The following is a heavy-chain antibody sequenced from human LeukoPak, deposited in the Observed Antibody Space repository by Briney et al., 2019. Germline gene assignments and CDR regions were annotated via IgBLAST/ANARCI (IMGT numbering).Heavy chain of an antibody. Sequence: GGSLRLSCAGSGFIFSKYWMHWVRQVPGKGLVWVARISPGGSRINYADFVKGRFTISRDNAKNMAYLRMNSLRPEDTAVYYCVPDSEIRSGGDFWGHRNLVTVSS. V-gene: IGHV3-74*01. CDR3: VPDSEIRSGGDF. CDR2: ISPGGSRI. D-gene: IGHD1-26*01. CDR1: GFIFSKYW. J-gene: IGHJ4*01.